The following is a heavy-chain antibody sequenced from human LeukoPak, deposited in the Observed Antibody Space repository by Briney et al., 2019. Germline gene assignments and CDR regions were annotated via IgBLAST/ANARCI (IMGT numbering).Heavy chain of an antibody. CDR3: ARDSVHYYGSGSYYWSAISETPITMYYYYYMDV. J-gene: IGHJ6*03. D-gene: IGHD3-10*01. V-gene: IGHV3-7*01. CDR1: GFTVSSNY. Sequence: GGSLRLSCAASGFTVSSNYMSWVRQAPGKGLEWVANIKQDGSEKYYVDSVKGRFTISRDNAKNSLYLQMNSLRAEDTAVYYCARDSVHYYGSGSYYWSAISETPITMYYYYYMDVWGKGTTVTISS. CDR2: IKQDGSEK.